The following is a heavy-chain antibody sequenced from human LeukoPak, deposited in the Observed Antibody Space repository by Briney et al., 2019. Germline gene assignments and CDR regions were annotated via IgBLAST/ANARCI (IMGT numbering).Heavy chain of an antibody. D-gene: IGHD3-16*02. J-gene: IGHJ6*02. V-gene: IGHV1-8*01. Sequence: ASVTVSCKASGYTFTSYDINWVRQATGQGLEWMGWMNPNSGNTGYAQKFQGRVTMTRNTSISTAYMELSSLRSEDTAVYYCARVRGLSYYYYYGMDVWGQGTTVTVSS. CDR2: MNPNSGNT. CDR1: GYTFTSYD. CDR3: ARVRGLSYYYYYGMDV.